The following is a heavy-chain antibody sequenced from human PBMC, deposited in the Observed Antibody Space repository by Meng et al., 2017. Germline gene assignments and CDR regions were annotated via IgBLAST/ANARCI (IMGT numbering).Heavy chain of an antibody. CDR3: ARDPAQAS. J-gene: IGHJ4*02. CDR2: INTNTGNP. V-gene: IGHV7-4-1*02. CDR1: GYNFIEYW. Sequence: ASVKVSCKTSGYNFIEYWVYWVRQAPGQGLEWMGWINTNTGNPTYAQGFTGRFVFSLDTSVSTAYLQISSLKAEDTAVYYCARDPAQASWGQGTLVTVSS.